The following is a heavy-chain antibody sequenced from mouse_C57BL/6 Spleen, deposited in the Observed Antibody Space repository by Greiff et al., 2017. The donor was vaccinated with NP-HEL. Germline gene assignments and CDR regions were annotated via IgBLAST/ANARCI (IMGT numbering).Heavy chain of an antibody. CDR3: ARGDGYDVDYAMDY. Sequence: QVQLKESGAELVKPGASVKISCKASGYAFSSYWMNWVKQRPGKGLEWIGQIYPGDGDTNYNGKFKGKATLTADKSSSTAYMQLSSLTSEDSAVYFCARGDGYDVDYAMDYWGQGTSVTVSS. CDR1: GYAFSSYW. V-gene: IGHV1-80*01. D-gene: IGHD2-2*01. J-gene: IGHJ4*01. CDR2: IYPGDGDT.